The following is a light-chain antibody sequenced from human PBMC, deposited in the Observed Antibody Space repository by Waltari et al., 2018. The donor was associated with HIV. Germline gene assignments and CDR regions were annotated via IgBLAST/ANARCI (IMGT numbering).Light chain of an antibody. CDR2: WAS. V-gene: IGKV4-1*01. CDR3: QQYFSTPPT. CDR1: RTILFDSNNKNY. Sequence: DIVMTQSPDSLPVSLGERATINCKSSRTILFDSNNKNYLAWYQKKPGQPPKVLIYWASTRESGVPDRFSGSGSGTDFTLTISRLQPEDVAVYYCQQYFSTPPTFGQGTRVGI. J-gene: IGKJ1*01.